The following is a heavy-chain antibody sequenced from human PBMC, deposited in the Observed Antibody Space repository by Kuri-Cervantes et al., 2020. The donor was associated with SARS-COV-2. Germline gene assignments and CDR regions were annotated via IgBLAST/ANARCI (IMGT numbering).Heavy chain of an antibody. J-gene: IGHJ6*03. V-gene: IGHV4-38-2*01. Sequence: GSLRLSCAVSGYSISSGYYWGWIRQPPGKGLEWIGSIYHSGSTYYNPSLKSRVTIYVDTSKNQFSLKLNSVTAADTAIYYCARHRKIYDYWGGRGYFYYYMDVCGSGTTVTVSS. CDR1: GYSISSGYY. CDR3: ARHRKIYDYWGGRGYFYYYMDV. CDR2: IYHSGST. D-gene: IGHD3-3*01.